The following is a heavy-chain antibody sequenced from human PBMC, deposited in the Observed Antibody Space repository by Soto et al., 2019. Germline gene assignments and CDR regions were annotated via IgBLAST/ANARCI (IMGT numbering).Heavy chain of an antibody. CDR2: IYYSGST. V-gene: IGHV4-61*01. J-gene: IGHJ5*02. CDR3: ARVHGSGSYYNDNWFDP. Sequence: SETLSLTCTVSGGSVSSGSYYWSWIRQPPGKGLEWIGYIYYSGSTNYNPSLKSRVTISVDTSKNQFSLKLSSVTAADTAVYYCARVHGSGSYYNDNWFDPRGQGTLVTVSS. CDR1: GGSVSSGSYY. D-gene: IGHD3-10*01.